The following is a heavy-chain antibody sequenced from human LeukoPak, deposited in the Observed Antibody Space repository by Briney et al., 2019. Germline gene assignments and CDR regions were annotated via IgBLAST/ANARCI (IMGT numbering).Heavy chain of an antibody. J-gene: IGHJ6*03. CDR3: ARALGWKKPPNTYYYYMDV. CDR2: IIPIFDTA. V-gene: IGHV1-69*05. D-gene: IGHD1-1*01. Sequence: SVKVSCKPSGGTFSSCAISWVRQAPGQGLEWMGGIIPIFDTANYAQKFQGRVTITTDESTSTAYMELSSLRSEDTAVYYCARALGWKKPPNTYYYYMDVWGKGTTVTVSS. CDR1: GGTFSSCA.